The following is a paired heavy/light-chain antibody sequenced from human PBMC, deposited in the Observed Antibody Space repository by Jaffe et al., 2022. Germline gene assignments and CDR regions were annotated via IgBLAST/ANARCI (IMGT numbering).Heavy chain of an antibody. D-gene: IGHD2-15*01. CDR2: ISPSSAAT. CDR1: GYTFTGYY. V-gene: IGHV1-2*06. Sequence: QVQLVQSGAEVKKPGTSVKVSCKASGYTFTGYYIYWVRQAPGQGLEWMGRISPSSAATNYAQKFQGRVTMTRDTSISTAYMELSRLRSDDTAVYYCARVGYCSGDSCLAEIGYWGQGTLVTVSS. J-gene: IGHJ4*02. CDR3: ARVGYCSGDSCLAEIGY.
Light chain of an antibody. J-gene: IGLJ3*02. CDR2: DNN. Sequence: QSVLTQPPSVSAAPGQKVTISCSGSSSNIGSNYVSWYQHLPGTAPKLLIYDNNKRPSGIPDRFSGSKSGTSATLGITGLQTGDEADYYCGTWDSGLSVNWVFGGGTKVTVL. CDR1: SSNIGSNY. V-gene: IGLV1-51*01. CDR3: GTWDSGLSVNWV.